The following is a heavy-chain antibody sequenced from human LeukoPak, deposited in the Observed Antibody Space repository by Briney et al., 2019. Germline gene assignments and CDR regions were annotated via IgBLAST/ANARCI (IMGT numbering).Heavy chain of an antibody. Sequence: PSETLSLTCTVSGGSVSSGSYYWRWIRQHPGKGLEWIGYIYYGGNAYYNPSLKSRVTISLDTSQNKFSLNLSSVTAADTAVYYCASGGALIATLAYWGQGTLVTVSS. CDR1: GGSVSSGSYY. V-gene: IGHV4-31*03. CDR3: ASGGALIATLAY. D-gene: IGHD2-21*01. J-gene: IGHJ4*02. CDR2: IYYGGNA.